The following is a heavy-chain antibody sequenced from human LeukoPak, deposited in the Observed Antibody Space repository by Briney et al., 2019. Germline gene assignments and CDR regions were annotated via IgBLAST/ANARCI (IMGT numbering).Heavy chain of an antibody. Sequence: PSETLSLTCAVYGGSFSGYYWSWIRQPPGKGLEWIGEINHSGSTNYNPSLKSRVTISVDTSKNQFSLKLRSVTAADTAVYYCAKDVYFDWLPKGLDYWGQGTLVTVSS. CDR2: INHSGST. D-gene: IGHD3-9*01. CDR3: AKDVYFDWLPKGLDY. J-gene: IGHJ4*02. CDR1: GGSFSGYY. V-gene: IGHV4-34*01.